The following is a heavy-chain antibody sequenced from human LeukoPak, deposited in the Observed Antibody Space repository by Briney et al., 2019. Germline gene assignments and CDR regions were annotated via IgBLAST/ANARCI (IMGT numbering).Heavy chain of an antibody. CDR3: ATGYNYGPFAS. Sequence: GGSLRLSCAASGFTVSSYWMHWVRQARGKGLVWVSRINSDGSSTSYADPVKGRFTISRDNAKNSLFLQMNSLRAEDTALYYCATGYNYGPFASWGQGTLVTVSS. CDR2: INSDGSST. D-gene: IGHD5-18*01. J-gene: IGHJ4*02. V-gene: IGHV3-74*01. CDR1: GFTVSSYW.